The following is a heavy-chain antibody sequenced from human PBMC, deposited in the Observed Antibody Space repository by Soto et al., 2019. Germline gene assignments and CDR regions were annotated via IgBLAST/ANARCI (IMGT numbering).Heavy chain of an antibody. Sequence: QVQLVESGGGLVKPGGSLRLSCAASGLTFRDHYMTWIRQAPGKGLEWMSYIRSSAGTIYYADSVKGRFTISRDNAKNSLYLQTTNLRAEDTAVYYCARAPYFGSGTYYYYALDVWGQGTTVTVSS. CDR2: IRSSAGTI. D-gene: IGHD3-10*01. J-gene: IGHJ6*02. V-gene: IGHV3-11*01. CDR1: GLTFRDHY. CDR3: ARAPYFGSGTYYYYALDV.